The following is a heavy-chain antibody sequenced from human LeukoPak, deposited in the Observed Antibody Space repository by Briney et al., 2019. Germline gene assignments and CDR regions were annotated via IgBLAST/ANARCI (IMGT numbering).Heavy chain of an antibody. CDR3: AGRGTAMDS. J-gene: IGHJ5*02. CDR2: IYYSGST. V-gene: IGHV4-59*01. CDR1: GGSISSYY. Sequence: SETLSLTCTVSGGSISSYYWSWIRQPPGKGLEWIGYIYYSGSTNCNPSLKSRVTISVDTSKNQFSLKLSSVTAADTAVYYCAGRGTAMDSWGQGTLVTVSS. D-gene: IGHD5-18*01.